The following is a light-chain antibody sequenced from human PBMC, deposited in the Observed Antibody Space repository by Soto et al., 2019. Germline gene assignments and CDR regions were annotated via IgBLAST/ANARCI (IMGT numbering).Light chain of an antibody. CDR1: QSIYSS. J-gene: IGKJ2*01. CDR2: AAS. V-gene: IGKV1-39*01. CDR3: QQSYSAPYT. Sequence: DNQMTQSPSSLSASVGDRVTITCRASQSIYSSLNWYHQKPGKAPKLLIYAASNLQSGVPSRFSGSGSGTDFTLSISSLQPEDFATYYCQQSYSAPYTFGQGTKLEI.